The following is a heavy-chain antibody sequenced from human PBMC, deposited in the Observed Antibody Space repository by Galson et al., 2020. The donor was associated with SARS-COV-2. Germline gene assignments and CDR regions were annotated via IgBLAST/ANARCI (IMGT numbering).Heavy chain of an antibody. Sequence: ASETLSLTCIVSGGSISSGGYYWSWIRQHPGKGLEWLGHISYSGSTHYNPSLKSRITIAKDTSKNQVSLSLTSVTAADAAIYYCAILEITPGMDVWGQGTTVTVSS. J-gene: IGHJ6*02. CDR1: GGSISSGGYY. CDR2: ISYSGST. V-gene: IGHV4-31*03. CDR3: AILEITPGMDV.